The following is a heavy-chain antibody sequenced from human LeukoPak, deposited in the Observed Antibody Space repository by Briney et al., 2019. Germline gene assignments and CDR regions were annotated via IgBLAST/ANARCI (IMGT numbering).Heavy chain of an antibody. J-gene: IGHJ4*02. V-gene: IGHV4-34*01. CDR3: ARRAWIQLWLFIDY. D-gene: IGHD5-18*01. CDR2: INHSGST. CDR1: GGSSSGYY. Sequence: SETLSLTCAVYGGSSSGYYWSWIRQPPGKGLEWIGEINHSGSTNYNPSLKSRVTISVDTSKNQFSLKLSSVTAADTAVYYCARRAWIQLWLFIDYWGQGTLVTVSS.